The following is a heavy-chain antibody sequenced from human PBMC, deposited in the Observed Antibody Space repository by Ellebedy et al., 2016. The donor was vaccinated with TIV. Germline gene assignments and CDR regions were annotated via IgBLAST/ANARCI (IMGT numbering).Heavy chain of an antibody. CDR3: ARDTRFIDHQHNWFDP. V-gene: IGHV3-11*01. CDR2: ISNSDSSI. J-gene: IGHJ5*02. CDR1: GFTFSDYY. Sequence: GESLKISCAASGFTFSDYYMSWIRQAPGKGLEWASYISNSDSSIFYADSVKGRFTISRDNAKNLLYLQMNSLRAEDTAVYYCARDTRFIDHQHNWFDPWGQGTLVTVSS. D-gene: IGHD2-2*01.